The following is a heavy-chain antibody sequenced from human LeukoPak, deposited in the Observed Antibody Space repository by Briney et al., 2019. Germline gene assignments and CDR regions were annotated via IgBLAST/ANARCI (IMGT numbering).Heavy chain of an antibody. CDR1: GFTFSSYA. CDR2: ISGSGGST. J-gene: IGHJ1*01. Sequence: AGVSLRLSCAASGFTFSSYAMSWVRQAPGKGLEWVSAISGSGGSTYYADSVKGRFTISRDNSKNTLYLQMNSLRAEDTAVYYCAKAGGYCSGGSCYYFQHWGQGTLVTVSS. V-gene: IGHV3-23*01. CDR3: AKAGGYCSGGSCYYFQH. D-gene: IGHD2-15*01.